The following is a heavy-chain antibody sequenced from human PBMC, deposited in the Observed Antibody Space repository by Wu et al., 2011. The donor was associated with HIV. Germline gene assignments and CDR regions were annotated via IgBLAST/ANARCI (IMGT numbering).Heavy chain of an antibody. CDR2: ITSSSTTI. CDR1: GFTFSSYS. CDR3: ARHRRRVKLKDAFDI. D-gene: IGHD6-13*01. V-gene: IGHV3-48*01. J-gene: IGHJ3*02. Sequence: VQLVESGGGLVQPGGSLRLSCAVSGFTFSSYSMNWVRQAPGEGLEWISYITSSSTTIYYADSVKGRFTISRDNAKNSLYLQMNSLRAEDTAVYYCARHRRRVKLKDAFDIWGQGTMVTVSS.